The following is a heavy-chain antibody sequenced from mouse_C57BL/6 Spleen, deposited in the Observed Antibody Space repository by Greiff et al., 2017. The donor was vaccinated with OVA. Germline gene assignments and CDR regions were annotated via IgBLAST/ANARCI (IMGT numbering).Heavy chain of an antibody. J-gene: IGHJ4*01. V-gene: IGHV2-2*01. Sequence: VHLVESGPGLVQPSQSLSITCTVSGFSLTSYGVHWVRQSPGKGLEWLGVIWSGGSTDYNAAFISRLSISKDNSESQVFFKMNSLQADDTAIYYCAPYDYDVYYAMDYWGQGTSVTVSS. CDR2: IWSGGST. CDR1: GFSLTSYG. D-gene: IGHD2-4*01. CDR3: APYDYDVYYAMDY.